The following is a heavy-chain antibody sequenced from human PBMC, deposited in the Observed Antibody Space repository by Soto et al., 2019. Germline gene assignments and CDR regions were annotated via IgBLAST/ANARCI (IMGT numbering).Heavy chain of an antibody. CDR3: ARARTSYSSSSDYYGMDV. CDR2: TYYRSKWYN. CDR1: GDSVSSNSAA. D-gene: IGHD6-6*01. J-gene: IGHJ6*02. V-gene: IGHV6-1*01. Sequence: SPTLSLTCAISGDSVSSNSAAWNWIRQSPSRGLEWLGRTYYRSKWYNDYAVSVKSRITINPDTSKNQFSLQLNSVTPEDTAVYYCARARTSYSSSSDYYGMDVWGQGTTVTVSS.